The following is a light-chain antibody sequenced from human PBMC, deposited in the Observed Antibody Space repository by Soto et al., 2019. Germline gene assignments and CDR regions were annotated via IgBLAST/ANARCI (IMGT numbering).Light chain of an antibody. CDR2: DVS. Sequence: QSVLAQPASVSGSPGQSITISCTGTSSDVGDYNYVSWYQQHPGKAPKLMIYDVSHRPSEVSNRFSGSKSGNTASLTISGLQAEDEADYYCSSYTRSSTLLFGTGTQLTVL. CDR3: SSYTRSSTLL. CDR1: SSDVGDYNY. J-gene: IGLJ1*01. V-gene: IGLV2-14*03.